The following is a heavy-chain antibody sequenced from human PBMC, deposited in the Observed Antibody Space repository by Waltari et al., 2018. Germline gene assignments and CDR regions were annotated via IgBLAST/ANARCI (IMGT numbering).Heavy chain of an antibody. J-gene: IGHJ5*02. CDR3: AKAHFYDTSGYIEH. CDR2: INGYGDKT. Sequence: EVQVLESGGGLVQPGGCCGPTVAATRYVLNPEPINWVRQAPGKGLEWVSGINGYGDKTYYADSVKGRFTLSRDNSRNTLSLQMNSLRAEDTAVYYCAKAHFYDTSGYIEHWGQGTLVTVSS. V-gene: IGHV3-23*01. CDR1: RYVLNPEP. D-gene: IGHD3-22*01.